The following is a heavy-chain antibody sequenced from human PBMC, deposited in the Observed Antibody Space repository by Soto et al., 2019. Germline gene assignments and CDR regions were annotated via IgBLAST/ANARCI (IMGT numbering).Heavy chain of an antibody. CDR2: INHSGST. D-gene: IGHD2-15*01. J-gene: IGHJ5*02. Sequence: PSETLSLTCAVYGGSFSGYYWSWIRPPPGKGLEWIGEINHSGSTNYNPSLKSRVTISVDTSKNQFSLKLSSVTAADTAVYYCARDQIVVVAAPPLVSRGANWFDPWGQGTLVTVSS. V-gene: IGHV4-34*01. CDR3: ARDQIVVVAAPPLVSRGANWFDP. CDR1: GGSFSGYY.